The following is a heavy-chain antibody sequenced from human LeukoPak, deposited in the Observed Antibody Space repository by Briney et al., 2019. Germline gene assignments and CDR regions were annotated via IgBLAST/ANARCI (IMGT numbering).Heavy chain of an antibody. CDR2: VIPIVGTA. Sequence: ASVKFSCKASVGTLSSYAISWVRQAPGQGLEWMGGVIPIVGTANYAQKFQGRVTITADASTSTAHMELSSLRSEDTAVYECARGCSGTSRPWIYWGQGTLVTVSS. CDR3: ARGCSGTSRPWIY. D-gene: IGHD2-2*01. J-gene: IGHJ4*02. V-gene: IGHV1-69*13. CDR1: VGTLSSYA.